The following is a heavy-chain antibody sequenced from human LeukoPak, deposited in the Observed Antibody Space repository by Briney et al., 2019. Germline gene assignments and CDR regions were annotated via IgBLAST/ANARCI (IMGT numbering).Heavy chain of an antibody. CDR2: ISSSSSYI. V-gene: IGHV3-21*01. CDR3: ARAYSSGWYGDY. Sequence: GGSLRLSCAASGFTFISYSMNWVRQAPGKGLEWVSSISSSSSYIYYADSVKGRFTISRDDAKNSLYLQMSSLRAEDTAVYYCARAYSSGWYGDYWGQGTLVTVSS. J-gene: IGHJ4*02. CDR1: GFTFISYS. D-gene: IGHD6-19*01.